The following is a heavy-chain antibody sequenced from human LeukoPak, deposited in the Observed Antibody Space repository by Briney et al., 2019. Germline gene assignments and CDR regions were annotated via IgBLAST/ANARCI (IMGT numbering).Heavy chain of an antibody. V-gene: IGHV3-48*01. CDR1: GFNFTRYN. D-gene: IGHD3-10*01. CDR3: AKERGPMVRGVIPSFDY. CDR2: ISSISRTI. J-gene: IGHJ4*02. Sequence: GGSLRLSCAASGFNFTRYNMNWVRQAPGKGLEHISYISSISRTIDNADSVKGRFTISRDNSKNTLYLQMNSLRAEDTAVYYCAKERGPMVRGVIPSFDYWGQGTLVTVSS.